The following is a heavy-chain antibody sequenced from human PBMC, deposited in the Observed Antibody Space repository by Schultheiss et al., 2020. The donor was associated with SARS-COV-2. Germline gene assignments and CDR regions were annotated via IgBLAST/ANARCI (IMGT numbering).Heavy chain of an antibody. CDR1: GFTFSSYG. CDR3: AKGNLGVPGDI. D-gene: IGHD2-2*01. J-gene: IGHJ6*02. Sequence: GESLKISCAASGFTFSSYGMHWVRQAPGKGLEWVAVISYDGSNKYYADSVKGRFTISRDNSKNTLYLQMNSLRAEDTAVYYCAKGNLGVPGDIWGQGTTVTVSS. CDR2: ISYDGSNK. V-gene: IGHV3-30*18.